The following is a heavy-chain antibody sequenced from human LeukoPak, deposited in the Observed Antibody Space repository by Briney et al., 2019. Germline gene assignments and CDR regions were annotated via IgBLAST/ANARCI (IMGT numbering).Heavy chain of an antibody. Sequence: GSLRLSCVVSGFTFSSYSMNWVRQAPGKGLEWVSCISTSSSYIYYADSVKGRFTISRDNAKNSLYLQMNSLRAEDTAVYYCARVGEKAFHLWPEIDYWGQGTLVTVSS. CDR3: ARVGEKAFHLWPEIDY. CDR1: GFTFSSYS. D-gene: IGHD5-24*01. CDR2: ISTSSSYI. J-gene: IGHJ4*02. V-gene: IGHV3-21*01.